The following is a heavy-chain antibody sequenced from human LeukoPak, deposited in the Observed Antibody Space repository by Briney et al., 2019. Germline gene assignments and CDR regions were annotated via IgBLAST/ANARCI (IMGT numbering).Heavy chain of an antibody. CDR3: ARGWYLEYYFDY. CDR2: IIPIFGTA. CDR1: GGTFSSYA. Sequence: SVKVSCKASGGTFSSYAISWVRQAPGQGLEWMGGIIPIFGTANYAQKFQGRVTITTDESTSTAYMELSSLRSKDTAVYYCARGWYLEYYFDYWGQGTLVTVSS. J-gene: IGHJ4*02. V-gene: IGHV1-69*05. D-gene: IGHD2-15*01.